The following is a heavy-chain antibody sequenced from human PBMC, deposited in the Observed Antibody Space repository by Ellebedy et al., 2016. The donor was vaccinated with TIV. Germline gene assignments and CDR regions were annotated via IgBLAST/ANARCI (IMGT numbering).Heavy chain of an antibody. V-gene: IGHV4-34*01. J-gene: IGHJ6*02. CDR2: INHRGST. CDR1: GGSFSGYY. Sequence: MPSEILSLTCAVYGGSFSGYYWSWIRQPPGKGLEWIGEINHRGSTDSNPSLKSRVTMSVDTSEHQFSLKLSSVTAADTAVYYCARGGDFVSSYGMDVWGQGTTVTVSS. CDR3: ARGGDFVSSYGMDV. D-gene: IGHD4-17*01.